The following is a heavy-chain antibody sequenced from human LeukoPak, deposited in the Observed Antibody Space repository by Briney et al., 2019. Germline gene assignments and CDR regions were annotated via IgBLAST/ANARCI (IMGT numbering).Heavy chain of an antibody. Sequence: GGSLRLSCAASGFTFSTYAMHWVRQAPGKGLEWVAVISYDGSSKYYADSVKGRFTISRDNSKDTLYLQMNSLRAEDTALYYCAKDQISMPDDYWGPGTLVTVSS. J-gene: IGHJ4*02. CDR2: ISYDGSSK. CDR3: AKDQISMPDDY. D-gene: IGHD2-2*01. V-gene: IGHV3-30*04. CDR1: GFTFSTYA.